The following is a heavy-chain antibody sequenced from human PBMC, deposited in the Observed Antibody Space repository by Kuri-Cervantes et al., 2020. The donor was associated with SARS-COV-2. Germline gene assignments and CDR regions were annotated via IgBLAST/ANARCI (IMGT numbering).Heavy chain of an antibody. CDR3: LAHTGTNRY. D-gene: IGHD2-8*02. CDR2: IRDKGNSYAT. CDR1: GISFSVSG. V-gene: IGHV3-73*01. J-gene: IGHJ4*02. Sequence: GESLKISCAASGISFSVSGIHWVRQASGKGLEWVGRIRDKGNSYATAYTASVKGRFTISGDDSRNMAYLQMDSLNSEDTAVYYCLAHTGTNRYWGQGTLVTVSS.